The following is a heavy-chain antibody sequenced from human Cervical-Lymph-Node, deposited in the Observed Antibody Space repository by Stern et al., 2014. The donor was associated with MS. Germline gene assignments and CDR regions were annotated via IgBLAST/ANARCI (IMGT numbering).Heavy chain of an antibody. CDR2: IKFNAAEP. CDR1: GFTFNNAW. CDR3: GADVSSQGSGEIDF. Sequence: VQLVESGGGLVKPGGSLRLSCAVSGFTFNNAWMSWVRQAPGKGLEWISRIKFNAAEPDFAAPVNGRFIISSDDSKTTLFLQMNGLIPEDTAVYFCGADVSSQGSGEIDFWGQGTLVTVSS. V-gene: IGHV3-15*01. D-gene: IGHD3-10*01. J-gene: IGHJ4*02.